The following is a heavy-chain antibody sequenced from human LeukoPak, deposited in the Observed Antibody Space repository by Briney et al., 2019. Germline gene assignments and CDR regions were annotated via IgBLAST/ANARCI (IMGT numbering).Heavy chain of an antibody. CDR3: ARESRGSKSISSFDY. CDR2: IFYSGIT. CDR1: GGSVSSYY. Sequence: SETLSLTCTVSGGSVSSYYWSWIRQPPGKGLEWIGYIFYSGITNYNPSLKSRVTISVDTSKNQFSLKLTSVIAADTAVYYCARESRGSKSISSFDYWGQGTLVTVSS. D-gene: IGHD2-2*01. V-gene: IGHV4-59*02. J-gene: IGHJ4*02.